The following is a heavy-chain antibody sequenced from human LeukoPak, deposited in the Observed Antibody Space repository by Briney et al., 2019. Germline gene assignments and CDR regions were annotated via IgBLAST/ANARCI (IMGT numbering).Heavy chain of an antibody. Sequence: PSETLSLTCAVYGGSFSGYYWSWIRQPPGKGLEWIGEINHSGSTNYNPSLKSRVTISVDTSKNQFSLKLSSVTAADTAVYYCARVGYYYYYYMDVWGEGTTVTVSS. CDR2: INHSGST. CDR3: ARVGYYYYYYMDV. V-gene: IGHV4-34*01. J-gene: IGHJ6*03. CDR1: GGSFSGYY.